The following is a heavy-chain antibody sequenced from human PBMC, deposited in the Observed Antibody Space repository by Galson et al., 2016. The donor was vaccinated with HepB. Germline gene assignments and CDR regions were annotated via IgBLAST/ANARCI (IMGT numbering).Heavy chain of an antibody. Sequence: PALVKPTQTLTLTCTFPGFSLSTSGLCVNWIRQPPGTALEWLALMAWDDDKYYRTSLKTRLTIPKDTSKNQVVLTMTNMDPVDAATYYCARTRSGRPYDFDYWGQGALVTVSS. CDR3: ARTRSGRPYDFDY. CDR2: MAWDDDK. J-gene: IGHJ4*02. V-gene: IGHV2-70*01. D-gene: IGHD3-10*01. CDR1: GFSLSTSGLC.